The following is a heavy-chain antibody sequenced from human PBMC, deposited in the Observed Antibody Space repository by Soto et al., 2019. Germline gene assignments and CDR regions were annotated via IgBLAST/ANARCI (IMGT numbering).Heavy chain of an antibody. Sequence: LRLSCAASGFTFSSYSMNWVRQAPGKGLEWVSSISSSSSYIYYADSVKGRFTISRDNAKNSLYLQMNSLRAEDTAVYYCARGKGGSYYRRAFDIWGQGTMVTVSS. CDR3: ARGKGGSYYRRAFDI. J-gene: IGHJ3*02. V-gene: IGHV3-21*01. D-gene: IGHD1-26*01. CDR2: ISSSSSYI. CDR1: GFTFSSYS.